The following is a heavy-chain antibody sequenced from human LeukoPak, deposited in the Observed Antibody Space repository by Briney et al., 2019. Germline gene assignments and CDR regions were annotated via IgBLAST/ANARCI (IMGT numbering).Heavy chain of an antibody. CDR3: AKMGSGWPWYFDL. CDR1: GFTFSDYY. J-gene: IGHJ2*01. D-gene: IGHD6-19*01. V-gene: IGHV3-23*01. CDR2: ISGSGGST. Sequence: PGGSLRLSCAASGFTFSDYYMSWIRQAPGKGLEWISRISGSGGSTYYADSVKGRFTISRDNSKNTLYLQMNSLRAEDTAVYYCAKMGSGWPWYFDLWGRGTPVTVSS.